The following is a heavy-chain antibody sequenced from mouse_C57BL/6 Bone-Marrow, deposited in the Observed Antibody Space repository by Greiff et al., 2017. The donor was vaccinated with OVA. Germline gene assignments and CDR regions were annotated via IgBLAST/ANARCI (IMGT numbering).Heavy chain of an antibody. J-gene: IGHJ2*01. CDR2: IDPETGGT. V-gene: IGHV1-15*01. CDR1: GYTFTDYE. CDR3: TREDIYYDYEGYFDY. D-gene: IGHD2-4*01. Sequence: VQLQQSGAELVRPGASVTLSCKASGYTFTDYEMHWVKQTPVHGLEWIGAIDPETGGTAYNQKFKGKAILTADKSSSTAYMELRSLTSEDSAVYYCTREDIYYDYEGYFDYWGQGTTLTVSS.